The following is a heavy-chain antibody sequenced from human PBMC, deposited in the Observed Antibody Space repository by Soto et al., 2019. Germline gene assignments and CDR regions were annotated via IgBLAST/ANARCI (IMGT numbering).Heavy chain of an antibody. V-gene: IGHV1-18*01. J-gene: IGHJ4*02. CDR1: GYTFSTYG. Sequence: QVQLVQSGAEVTEPGASVKLSCKTSGYTFSTYGLSWVRQAPGQGLEWMGWIVATSGSTIYAQKFQDRVTVTTDRSRNTSKIELRSLTTHDPALYDCARVAGYVSGRGRFENGGQGTLITVSS. CDR2: IVATSGST. D-gene: IGHD3-16*01. CDR3: ARVAGYVSGRGRFEN.